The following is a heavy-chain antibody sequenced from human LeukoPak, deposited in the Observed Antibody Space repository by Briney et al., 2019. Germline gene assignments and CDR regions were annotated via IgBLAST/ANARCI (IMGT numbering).Heavy chain of an antibody. CDR2: INHSGST. D-gene: IGHD3-16*02. CDR3: ARNLFYDYVWGSYRSDWFDP. J-gene: IGHJ5*02. CDR1: GGSISNYY. V-gene: IGHV4-34*01. Sequence: SETLSLTCTVSGGSISNYYWSWIRQPPGKGLEWIGEINHSGSTNYNPSLKSRVTISVDTSKNQFSLKLSSVTAADTAVYYCARNLFYDYVWGSYRSDWFDPWGQGTLVTVSS.